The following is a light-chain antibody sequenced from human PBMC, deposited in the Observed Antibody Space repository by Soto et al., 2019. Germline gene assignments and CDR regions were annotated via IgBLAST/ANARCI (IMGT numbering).Light chain of an antibody. CDR3: QQRSNWPLT. V-gene: IGKV3-11*01. CDR2: DAS. J-gene: IGKJ4*01. CDR1: QSVRSY. Sequence: ILMTQSPATLSLSPGERATLSCRASQSVRSYLAWYQQKPGQAPRLLIFDASNRATGIPARFSGSGSGTDFTLTISSLEPEDFEVYYCQQRSNWPLTFGGGTKVDIK.